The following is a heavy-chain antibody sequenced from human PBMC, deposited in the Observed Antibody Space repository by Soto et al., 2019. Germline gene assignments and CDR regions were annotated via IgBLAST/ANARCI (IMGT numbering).Heavy chain of an antibody. D-gene: IGHD6-13*01. J-gene: IGHJ4*02. V-gene: IGHV3-30-3*01. CDR1: GFTFSNYA. CDR3: AMGFSAAGYYFDY. CDR2: LSNDGSNK. Sequence: PGGSLRLSCAASGFTFSNYAMGWVRQAPGKGLEWVSSLSNDGSNKYYADSVKGRFTISRDNSKNTLYLQMNSLRAEDTAVYYCAMGFSAAGYYFDYWGQGTLVTVSS.